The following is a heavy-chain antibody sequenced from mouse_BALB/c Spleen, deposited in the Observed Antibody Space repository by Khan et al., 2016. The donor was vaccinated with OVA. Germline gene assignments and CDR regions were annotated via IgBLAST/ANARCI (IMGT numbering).Heavy chain of an antibody. CDR1: GYSFTGYF. V-gene: IGHV1-20*02. CDR3: ARKNGSDFDY. J-gene: IGHJ2*01. Sequence: VQLQQSGPELVKPGASVKISCKASGYSFTGYFMNWVMQSHGKSLEWIGRINPHIGETFYNQKFKGKATLTVDASSSTVHMDLRSLSSEDSAVYYCARKNGSDFDYWGQGTTLTVSS. CDR2: INPHIGET. D-gene: IGHD1-1*01.